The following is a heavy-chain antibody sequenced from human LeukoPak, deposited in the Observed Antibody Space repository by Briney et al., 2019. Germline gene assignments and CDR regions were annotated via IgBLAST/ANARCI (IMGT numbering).Heavy chain of an antibody. CDR2: TNEAGGDK. Sequence: GGSLRLSCAASGFTFSDFWMSWVRQAPGKGLECVASTNEAGGDKLYVDSVKGRFTISRDNSKNSLSLQMNSLTTEDTAIYYCAIATTGRGAFGSWGQGTLVSVSS. V-gene: IGHV3-7*01. CDR1: GFTFSDFW. J-gene: IGHJ4*02. D-gene: IGHD1-1*01. CDR3: AIATTGRGAFGS.